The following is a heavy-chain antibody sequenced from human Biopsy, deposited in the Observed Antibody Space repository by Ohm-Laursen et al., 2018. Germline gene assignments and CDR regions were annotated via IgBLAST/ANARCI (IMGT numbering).Heavy chain of an antibody. CDR1: GGSVRSPDHR. J-gene: IGHJ6*02. CDR3: ARATNSTGWPYYYFYGMDV. Sequence: SETLSLTCTVSGGSVRSPDHRWNWVRRAPGKGLEWIGNIYYSWTTFYSPSLRGRITISVDTSKNQFSLRLNSVTAADTAVYYCARATNSTGWPYYYFYGMDVWGQGTTVTVSS. V-gene: IGHV4-61*08. CDR2: IYYSWTT. D-gene: IGHD2/OR15-2a*01.